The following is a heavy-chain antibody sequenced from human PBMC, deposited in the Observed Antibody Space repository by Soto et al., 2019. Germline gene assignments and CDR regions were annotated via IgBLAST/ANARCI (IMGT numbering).Heavy chain of an antibody. Sequence: PSATLSLTCTVSAGAIYRYYSTWLRQPAGKGLEWIGRIYSSGSTKYNPSLQSRVTMSLDTSKNQFSLRLTSVTAADTAVYYCARGQRFADWFDPWVQGTLVTVS. CDR1: AGAIYRYY. D-gene: IGHD3-3*01. J-gene: IGHJ5*02. V-gene: IGHV4-4*07. CDR2: IYSSGST. CDR3: ARGQRFADWFDP.